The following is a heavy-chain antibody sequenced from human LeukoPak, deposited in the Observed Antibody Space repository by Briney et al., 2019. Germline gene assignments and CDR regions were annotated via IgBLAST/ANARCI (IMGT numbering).Heavy chain of an antibody. D-gene: IGHD2-2*01. V-gene: IGHV4-34*01. CDR3: ASTVHIVLVPAAIWFDP. CDR1: GGSFSGYY. CDR2: INHSGST. Sequence: PSETLSLTCAVYGGSFSGYYWSWIRQPPGKGLEWIGEINHSGSTNYNPSLKSRVTISVDTSKNQFSLKLSSVTAADTAVYYCASTVHIVLVPAAIWFDPWGQGTLVTVSS. J-gene: IGHJ5*02.